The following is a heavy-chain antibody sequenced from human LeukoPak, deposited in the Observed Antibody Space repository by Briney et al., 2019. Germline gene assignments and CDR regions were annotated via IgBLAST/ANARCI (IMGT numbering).Heavy chain of an antibody. CDR1: GGSFSGYY. CDR2: INHSGST. J-gene: IGHJ4*02. V-gene: IGHV4-34*01. Sequence: SETLSLTCAVYGGSFSGYYWSWIRQPPGKGLEWIGEINHSGSTNYNPSLKSRVTISVDTSKNQFSLKLSSVTAADTAVYYCARHHPASANDYWGQGTLVTVSS. CDR3: ARHHPASANDY. D-gene: IGHD1-14*01.